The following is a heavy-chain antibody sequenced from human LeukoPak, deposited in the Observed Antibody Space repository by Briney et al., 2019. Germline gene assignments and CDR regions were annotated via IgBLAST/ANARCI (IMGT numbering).Heavy chain of an antibody. D-gene: IGHD3-22*01. V-gene: IGHV3-9*01. CDR1: GFTFDDYA. CDR2: ISWNSGNI. Sequence: PGGSLRLSCAASGFTFDDYAMHWVRQAPGKGLEWVSGISWNSGNIGYVDSVKGRFTISRDNAKNSLYLQMNSLGAEDTALYYCAKDYYYDSSAYLDSWGQGTLVTVSS. J-gene: IGHJ4*02. CDR3: AKDYYYDSSAYLDS.